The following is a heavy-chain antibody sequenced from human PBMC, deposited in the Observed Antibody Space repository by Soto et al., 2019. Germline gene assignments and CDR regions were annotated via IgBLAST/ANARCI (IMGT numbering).Heavy chain of an antibody. V-gene: IGHV3-30*18. CDR1: GFTFSSYG. CDR2: ISYDGSNK. Sequence: GGSLRLSCAASGFTFSSYGMHWVRQAPGKGLEWVAVISYDGSNKYYADSVKGRFTISRDNSKNTLYLQMNSLRAEDTAVYYCAKTEWEPYYFDYWGQGTLVTVSS. J-gene: IGHJ4*02. CDR3: AKTEWEPYYFDY. D-gene: IGHD1-26*01.